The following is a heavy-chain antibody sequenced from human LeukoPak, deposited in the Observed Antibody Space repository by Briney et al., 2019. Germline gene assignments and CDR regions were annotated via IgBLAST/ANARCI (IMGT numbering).Heavy chain of an antibody. CDR1: GFTFSSYT. Sequence: GGSLRLSCAASGFTFSSYTMSWVRQAPGKGPEWVSYISSTSDTIFYADSVKGRFTVSRDNAKDSLYLQMNSLRHEDTAVYYCARDRYDVLSPFDIWGLGTMVTVS. CDR3: ARDRYDVLSPFDI. D-gene: IGHD3-9*01. J-gene: IGHJ3*02. V-gene: IGHV3-48*02. CDR2: ISSTSDTI.